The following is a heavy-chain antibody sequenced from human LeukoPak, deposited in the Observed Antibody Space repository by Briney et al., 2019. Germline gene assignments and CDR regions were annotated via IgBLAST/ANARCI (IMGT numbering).Heavy chain of an antibody. CDR1: GGSISSSSYY. CDR3: ARRSKGFDP. J-gene: IGHJ5*02. CDR2: IYYSGST. V-gene: IGHV4-39*01. Sequence: SETLSLTCTVSGGSISSSSYYWGWIRQPPGKGLEWIGSIYYSGSTYYNPSLKSRVTISVDTSKNQFSLKLSSVTAADTAVYYCARRSKGFDPWGQGTLVTVSS.